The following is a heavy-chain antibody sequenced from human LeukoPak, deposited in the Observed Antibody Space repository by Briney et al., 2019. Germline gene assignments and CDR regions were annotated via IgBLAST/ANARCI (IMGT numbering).Heavy chain of an antibody. D-gene: IGHD2-8*02. CDR3: ARAGPRSRIDY. V-gene: IGHV4-59*01. CDR2: IYYSGST. Sequence: SETLSLTCTVSGGSISSYYWSWIRQPPGKGLEWIGYIYYSGSTNYNPSLKSRVTISVDTSKNQSSLKLSSVTAADTAVYYCARAGPRSRIDYWGQGTLVTVSS. J-gene: IGHJ4*02. CDR1: GGSISSYY.